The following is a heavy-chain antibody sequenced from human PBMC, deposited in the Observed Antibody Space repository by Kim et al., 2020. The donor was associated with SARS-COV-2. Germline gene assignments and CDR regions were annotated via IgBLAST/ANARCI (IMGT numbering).Heavy chain of an antibody. CDR2: FDPEDGET. CDR1: GYTLTELS. CDR3: ATLFSLGDKSYYYDGDVDY. J-gene: IGHJ4*02. V-gene: IGHV1-24*01. D-gene: IGHD3-22*01. Sequence: ASVKVSCKVSGYTLTELSMHWVRQAPGKGLEWMGGFDPEDGETIYAQKFQGRVTMTEDTSTDTAYMELSSLRSEDTAVYYCATLFSLGDKSYYYDGDVDYWGQGTLVTVSS.